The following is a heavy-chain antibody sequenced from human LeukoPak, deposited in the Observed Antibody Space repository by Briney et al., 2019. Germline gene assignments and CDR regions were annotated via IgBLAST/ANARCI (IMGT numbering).Heavy chain of an antibody. CDR1: GGTFSSYA. CDR2: IIPILGTA. D-gene: IGHD5-12*01. Sequence: SVKVSCKASGGTFSSYAISWVRQAPGQGLEWMGGIIPILGTANYAQKFQGRVTITTDESTSTAYMELSSLRSEDTAVYSCAREGGSGYRNFDIWGQGTMVTVSS. J-gene: IGHJ3*02. CDR3: AREGGSGYRNFDI. V-gene: IGHV1-69*05.